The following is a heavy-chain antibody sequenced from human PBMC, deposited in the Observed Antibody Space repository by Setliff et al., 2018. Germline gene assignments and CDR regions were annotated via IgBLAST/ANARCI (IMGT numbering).Heavy chain of an antibody. CDR3: VRDAGDGYGVDAYAGGGFDI. V-gene: IGHV4-38-2*02. J-gene: IGHJ3*02. CDR2: FLPSGRT. D-gene: IGHD4-17*01. Sequence: SENLSLTCAVSGSAISSGHYWGWIRQPPGKGGLEWIGSFLPSGRTYNPSLKSRVTISLDTSRKQFSLKLTSVTAADTAVYYCVRDAGDGYGVDAYAGGGFDIWGQGTMVTVSS. CDR1: GSAISSGHY.